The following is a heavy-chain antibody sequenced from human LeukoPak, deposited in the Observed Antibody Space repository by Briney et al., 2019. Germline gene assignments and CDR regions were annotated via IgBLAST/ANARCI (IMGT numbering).Heavy chain of an antibody. CDR2: IYHSGST. V-gene: IGHV4-38-2*02. CDR3: ARDVEWHPPGDDAFDI. J-gene: IGHJ3*02. D-gene: IGHD3-10*01. Sequence: PSETLSLTCTVSGYSISSGYYWGWIRQPPGKGLEWIGSIYHSGSTYYNPSLKSRVTISVDTSKNQFSLKLSSVTAADTAVYYCARDVEWHPPGDDAFDIWGQGTRVTVSS. CDR1: GYSISSGYY.